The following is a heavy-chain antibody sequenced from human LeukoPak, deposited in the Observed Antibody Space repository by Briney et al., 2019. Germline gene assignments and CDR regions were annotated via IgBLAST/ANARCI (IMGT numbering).Heavy chain of an antibody. CDR3: ARAQWGFGELSYFDY. CDR1: GFTFSYYW. CDR2: INSDGSST. J-gene: IGHJ4*02. Sequence: GGSLRLSCAASGFTFSYYWMHWVRQAPGTGLVWVSRINSDGSSTSYADSVKGRFTISRDNAKNTLYLQMNSLRAEDTAVYYCARAQWGFGELSYFDYWGQGTLVTVSS. D-gene: IGHD3-10*01. V-gene: IGHV3-74*01.